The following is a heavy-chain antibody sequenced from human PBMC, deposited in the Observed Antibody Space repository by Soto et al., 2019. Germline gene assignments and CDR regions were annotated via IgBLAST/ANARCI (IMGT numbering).Heavy chain of an antibody. CDR2: ISYDGSNK. D-gene: IGHD4-17*01. CDR1: GFTFSRYA. J-gene: IGHJ4*02. V-gene: IGHV3-30*18. CDR3: AKDHRTTLTTRGVWYFDY. Sequence: QVQLVEAGGGVVQPGTSLRLSCAASGFTFSRYAMHWVRQAPGKGLEWVALISYDGSNKYYADSVKGRFTISRDTSKNTLYLQMNSLRDEDTAVYYCAKDHRTTLTTRGVWYFDYWGQGTLVTVSS.